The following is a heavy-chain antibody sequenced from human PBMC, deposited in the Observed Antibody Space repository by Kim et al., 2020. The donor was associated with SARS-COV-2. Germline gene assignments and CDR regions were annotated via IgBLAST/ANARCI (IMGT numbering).Heavy chain of an antibody. Sequence: YSQKCQGRVTITRDTSATTAYMELSSLTFKDTAVYYCAREGSGSYNWLDPWGQGTLVTVSS. CDR3: AREGSGSYNWLDP. D-gene: IGHD3-10*01. J-gene: IGHJ5*02. V-gene: IGHV1-3*01.